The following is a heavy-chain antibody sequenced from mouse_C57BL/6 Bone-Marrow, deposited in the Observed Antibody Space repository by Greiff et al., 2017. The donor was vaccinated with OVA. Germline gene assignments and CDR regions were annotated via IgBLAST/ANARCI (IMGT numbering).Heavy chain of an antibody. V-gene: IGHV1-80*01. J-gene: IGHJ3*01. CDR3: ARGETAQATLFAY. Sequence: VQLQQSGAELVKPGASVKISCKASGYAFSSYWMNWVKQRPGKGLEWIGQIYPGDGDTNYNGKFKGKATLTADKSSSTAYMQLSSLTSEDSAVYFCARGETAQATLFAYWGQGTLVTVSA. CDR1: GYAFSSYW. CDR2: IYPGDGDT. D-gene: IGHD3-2*02.